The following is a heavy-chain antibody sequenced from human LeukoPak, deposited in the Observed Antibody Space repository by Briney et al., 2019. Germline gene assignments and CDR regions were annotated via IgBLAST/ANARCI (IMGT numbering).Heavy chain of an antibody. V-gene: IGHV4-59*12. CDR1: GGSISSYY. D-gene: IGHD5-18*01. CDR2: IYYSGTT. CDR3: ARGSVDTTMATSRSNLDY. J-gene: IGHJ4*02. Sequence: SETLSLTCTVSGGSISSYYLSWIRQPPGKGLEWIGYIYYSGTTNYNPSLKSRVTISVDASKNQFSLKLSSVTAADTAVYYCARGSVDTTMATSRSNLDYWGQGTLVTVSS.